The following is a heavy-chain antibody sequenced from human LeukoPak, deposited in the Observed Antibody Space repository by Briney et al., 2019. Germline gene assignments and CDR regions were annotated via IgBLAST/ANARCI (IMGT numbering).Heavy chain of an antibody. CDR1: GFTVSSNY. CDR3: AREEREYCGGDCYGY. Sequence: GGSLRLSCAASGFTVSSNYMSWVRQAPGKGLEWVSVIYSGGSTYYADSVKGRFTISRDNSENTLYLQMDSLRAEDTAVYYCAREEREYCGGDCYGYWGQGTLVTVSS. D-gene: IGHD2-21*01. V-gene: IGHV3-66*01. J-gene: IGHJ4*02. CDR2: IYSGGST.